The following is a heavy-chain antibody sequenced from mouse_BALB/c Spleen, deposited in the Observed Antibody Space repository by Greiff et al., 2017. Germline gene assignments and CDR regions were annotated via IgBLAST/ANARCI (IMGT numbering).Heavy chain of an antibody. V-gene: IGHV5-6*01. D-gene: IGHD2-1*01. CDR3: ARHAGNDYFDV. Sequence: EVQLVESGGDLVKPGGSLKLSCAASGFTFSSYGMSWVRQTPDKRLEWVATISSGGSYTYYPDSVKGRFTISRDNAKNTLYLQMSSLKSEDTAMYYCARHAGNDYFDVWGAGTTVTVSS. CDR1: GFTFSSYG. J-gene: IGHJ1*01. CDR2: ISSGGSYT.